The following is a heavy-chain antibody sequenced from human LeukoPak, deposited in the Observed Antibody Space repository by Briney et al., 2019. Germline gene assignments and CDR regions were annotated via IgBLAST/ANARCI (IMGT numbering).Heavy chain of an antibody. CDR3: ARADMVRGDASAFDI. CDR1: GGSISSGGYS. D-gene: IGHD3-10*01. V-gene: IGHV4-30-2*01. J-gene: IGHJ3*02. CDR2: IYHSGST. Sequence: SETLSLTCAVSGGSISSGGYSWSWIRQPPGKGLEWIVYIYHSGSTYYNPSLKSRVTISVDRSKNQFSLKLSSVTAADTAVYYCARADMVRGDASAFDIWGQGTMVTVSS.